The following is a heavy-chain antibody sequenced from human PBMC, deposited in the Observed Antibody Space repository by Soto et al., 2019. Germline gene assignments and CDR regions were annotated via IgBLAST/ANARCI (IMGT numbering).Heavy chain of an antibody. J-gene: IGHJ6*02. Sequence: ASVKVSCKASGYTFTSYYMHWVRQAPGQGLEWMGIINPSGGSTSYAQKFQGRVTMTRDTSTSTVYMELGSLRSEDTAVYYCAGYSSSWGHYYYYYGMDVWGQGTTVTVSS. D-gene: IGHD6-13*01. CDR1: GYTFTSYY. CDR3: AGYSSSWGHYYYYYGMDV. CDR2: INPSGGST. V-gene: IGHV1-46*01.